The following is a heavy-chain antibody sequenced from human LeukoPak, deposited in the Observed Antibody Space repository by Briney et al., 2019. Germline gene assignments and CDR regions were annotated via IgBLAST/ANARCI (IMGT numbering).Heavy chain of an antibody. CDR1: GFTFSSYS. CDR2: ISSSSYI. CDR3: ASWGQLVLGDY. J-gene: IGHJ4*02. V-gene: IGHV3-21*01. Sequence: GGSLRLSCAASGFTFSSYSMNWVRQAPGKGLEWVSSISSSSYIYYADSVKGRFTISKDNAKNSLYLQMNSLRAEDTAVYYCASWGQLVLGDYWGQGTLVTVSS. D-gene: IGHD6-13*01.